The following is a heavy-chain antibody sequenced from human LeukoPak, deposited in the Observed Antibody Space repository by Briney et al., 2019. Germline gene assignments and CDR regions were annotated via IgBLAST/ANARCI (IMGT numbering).Heavy chain of an antibody. CDR3: ARYYDFWSGYSNPYYYYYGMDV. D-gene: IGHD3-3*01. CDR1: GGSISSYY. CDR2: IYYSGST. V-gene: IGHV4-59*01. Sequence: SETLSLTCTVSGGSISSYYWSWIRQPPGKGLEWIGYIYYSGSTNYNPSLKSRVTISVDTSKSQFSLKLSSVTAADTAVYYCARYYDFWSGYSNPYYYYYGMDVWGQGTTVTVSS. J-gene: IGHJ6*02.